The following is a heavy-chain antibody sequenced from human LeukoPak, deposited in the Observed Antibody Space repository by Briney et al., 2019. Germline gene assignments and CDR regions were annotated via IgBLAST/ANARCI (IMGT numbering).Heavy chain of an antibody. D-gene: IGHD4-17*01. V-gene: IGHV3-23*01. Sequence: GGSLRLSCAASGFTFSDYYMSWIRQAPGKGLEWVSGITGSDSSAYYADSVRGRFTISRDNSKNTLYLQMNSLRADDTAVYYCARGATPFDYGGNSVCWGQGTLVTVSS. CDR2: ITGSDSSA. J-gene: IGHJ4*02. CDR1: GFTFSDYY. CDR3: ARGATPFDYGGNSVC.